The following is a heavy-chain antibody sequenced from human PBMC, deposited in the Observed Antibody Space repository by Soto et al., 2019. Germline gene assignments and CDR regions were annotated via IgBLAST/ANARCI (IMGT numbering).Heavy chain of an antibody. D-gene: IGHD2-21*02. J-gene: IGHJ4*02. V-gene: IGHV1-46*01. Sequence: QVQLMQSGAEVKKPGASVKVSCKASGNTFTNYYIHWVRQAPGQGLEWMGTINPSGGHTTYAQKFLGTGSMNTDTSTRTLYMELPSLRSEDTPVYHCARAGHVAVVTAAFDYWGQGTLVTVSS. CDR3: ARAGHVAVVTAAFDY. CDR2: INPSGGHT. CDR1: GNTFTNYY.